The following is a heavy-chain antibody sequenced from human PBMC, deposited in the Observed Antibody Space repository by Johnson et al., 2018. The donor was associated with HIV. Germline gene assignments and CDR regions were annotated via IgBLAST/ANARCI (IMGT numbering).Heavy chain of an antibody. J-gene: IGHJ3*02. CDR3: ARSEVVFGSYDNWDAFDI. CDR1: GFTFSDYY. CDR2: ISSSGSII. V-gene: IGHV3-11*04. D-gene: IGHD1-1*01. Sequence: QVQLVESGGGLVKPGRSLRLSCTASGFTFSDYYMSWIRQAPGKGLEWVSYISSSGSIIYYAASVKGRFTISRDNAKNSLFLQMNSLRTEDTGVYYWARSEVVFGSYDNWDAFDIWGQGTMVTVSS.